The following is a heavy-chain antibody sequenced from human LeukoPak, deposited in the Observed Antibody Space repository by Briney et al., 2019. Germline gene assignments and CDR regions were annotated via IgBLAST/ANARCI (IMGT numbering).Heavy chain of an antibody. CDR3: AKVTSSWYGGGPNEHDAFDI. CDR1: GFTFRSYA. J-gene: IGHJ3*02. D-gene: IGHD6-13*01. Sequence: GGSLRLFYAASGFTFRSYAMSWVRQAPGKGLEWVSAISGSGGSTYYADSEKGRFTISRDNSKNTLYLQMNSLRAEDTAVYYCAKVTSSWYGGGPNEHDAFDIWGQGTMVTVSS. CDR2: ISGSGGST. V-gene: IGHV3-23*01.